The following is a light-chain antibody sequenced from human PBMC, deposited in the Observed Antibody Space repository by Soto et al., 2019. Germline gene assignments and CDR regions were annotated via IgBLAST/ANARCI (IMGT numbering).Light chain of an antibody. Sequence: QLVLTQSPSASASLGASVKLTCTLSSGHSSYAIARHQQQPEKGPRYLMKLNSDGSHRKGDGIPDRFSGSSSGAEHYLTISSLQSEDEADYYCQTWGTGIGVFGGGTQLTVL. CDR3: QTWGTGIGV. CDR1: SGHSSYA. J-gene: IGLJ2*01. CDR2: LNSDGSH. V-gene: IGLV4-69*01.